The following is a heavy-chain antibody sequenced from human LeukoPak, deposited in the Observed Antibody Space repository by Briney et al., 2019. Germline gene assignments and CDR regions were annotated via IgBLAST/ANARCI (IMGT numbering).Heavy chain of an antibody. CDR2: IYHSGST. CDR3: ASSIAARQDAFDI. D-gene: IGHD6-6*01. CDR1: GYSISSGYY. Sequence: PSETLSLTCTVSGYSISSGYYWCWIRQPPGKGLEWIGSIYHSGSTYYNPSLKSRVTISVDTSKNQFSLKLSSVTAADTAVYYCASSIAARQDAFDIWGQGTMVTVSS. J-gene: IGHJ3*02. V-gene: IGHV4-38-2*02.